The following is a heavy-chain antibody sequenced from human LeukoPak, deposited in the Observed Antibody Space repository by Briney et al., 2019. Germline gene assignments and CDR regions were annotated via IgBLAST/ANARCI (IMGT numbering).Heavy chain of an antibody. V-gene: IGHV3-9*03. D-gene: IGHD2-15*01. CDR2: TSWNSGSI. Sequence: PGRSLRLSCAASGFTFDDYAMHWVRHAPGKGLEWVSGTSWNSGSIGYADSVKGRFTISRDNAKNSLYLQMNSLRAEDMALYYCASQKLGYCSGGSCYGDAFDIWGQGTMVTVSS. CDR1: GFTFDDYA. CDR3: ASQKLGYCSGGSCYGDAFDI. J-gene: IGHJ3*02.